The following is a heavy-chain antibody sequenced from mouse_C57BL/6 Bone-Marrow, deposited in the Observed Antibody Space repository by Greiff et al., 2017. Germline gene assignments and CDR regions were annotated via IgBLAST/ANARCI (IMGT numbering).Heavy chain of an antibody. V-gene: IGHV1-64*01. D-gene: IGHD3-2*02. CDR2: IHPNSGST. Sequence: QVQLQQPGAELVKPGASVKLSCKASGYTFTSYWMHWVKQRPGQGLEWIGMIHPNSGSTNYNEKFKSKSTLTVDKSSSTAYMQLSSLTSEDSAVYYWARQLRLLWFAYWGQGTRVTVSA. J-gene: IGHJ3*01. CDR3: ARQLRLLWFAY. CDR1: GYTFTSYW.